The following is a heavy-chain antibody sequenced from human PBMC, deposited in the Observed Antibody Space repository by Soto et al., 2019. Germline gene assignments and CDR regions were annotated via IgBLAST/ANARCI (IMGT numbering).Heavy chain of an antibody. CDR3: TRPTPLDILTGYSPIRYYYYGMDV. V-gene: IGHV3-15*01. CDR2: IKSKTDGGTT. Sequence: AGGSLRLSCAVSGFTISNPCMSRVRQAPGKGLEWVGRIKSKTDGGTTDYAAPVKGRFTISRDDSKNTLYLQMNSLKTEDTAVYYCTRPTPLDILTGYSPIRYYYYGMDVWGQGTTVTVSS. J-gene: IGHJ6*02. CDR1: GFTISNPC. D-gene: IGHD3-9*01.